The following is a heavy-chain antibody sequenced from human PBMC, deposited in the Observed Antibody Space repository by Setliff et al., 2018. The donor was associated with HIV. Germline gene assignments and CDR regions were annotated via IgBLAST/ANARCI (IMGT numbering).Heavy chain of an antibody. CDR1: GGSISNSNYF. V-gene: IGHV4-39*07. CDR2: AGSADYGGNA. CDR3: AIGYGYGQGCFDH. D-gene: IGHD2-2*03. J-gene: IGHJ4*02. Sequence: SETLSLTCTVSGGSISNSNYFWDWIRQPPGKGLEWIGSAGSADYGGNAYYNPSLKSRVTISVETSKNQFSLKLTSVTAADTAVYYCAIGYGYGQGCFDHWGQGIRVTVSS.